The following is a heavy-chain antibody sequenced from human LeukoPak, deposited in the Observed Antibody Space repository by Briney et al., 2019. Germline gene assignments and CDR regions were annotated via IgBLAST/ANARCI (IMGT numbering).Heavy chain of an antibody. V-gene: IGHV3-23*01. J-gene: IGHJ5*02. CDR3: AKDSGYDSSCYPFNWFDP. Sequence: PGGSLILSCSASRFPLSSHPMSSVRQAPGEGVEWVSAISCSGGSTYYAASVTGRFTSSRDNSKNTLYLQMNSLRAEDTAVYYCAKDSGYDSSCYPFNWFDPWGQGTLVTVSS. CDR2: ISCSGGST. CDR1: RFPLSSHP. D-gene: IGHD3-22*01.